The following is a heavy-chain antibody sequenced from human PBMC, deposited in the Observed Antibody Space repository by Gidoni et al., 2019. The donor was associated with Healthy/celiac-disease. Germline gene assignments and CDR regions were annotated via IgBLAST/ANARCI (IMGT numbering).Heavy chain of an antibody. Sequence: QVQLQESGPGLVKPSETLSLTCTVSGGSISSYYWSWIRQPPGKGLEWIGYIYYSGSTNYNPSLKSRVTISVDTSKNQFSLKLSSVTAADTAVYYCARSYSYCSSTSCYVDYYYYYYMDVWGKGTTVTVSS. J-gene: IGHJ6*03. CDR2: IYYSGST. CDR3: ARSYSYCSSTSCYVDYYYYYYMDV. D-gene: IGHD2-2*01. CDR1: GGSISSYY. V-gene: IGHV4-59*01.